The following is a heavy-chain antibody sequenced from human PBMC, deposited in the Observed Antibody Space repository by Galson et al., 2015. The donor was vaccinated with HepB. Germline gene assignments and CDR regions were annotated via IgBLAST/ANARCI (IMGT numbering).Heavy chain of an antibody. V-gene: IGHV1-58*01. CDR3: AARRTVYDAFDI. CDR1: GFTFTSSA. D-gene: IGHD1-14*01. CDR2: IVVGSGNT. Sequence: SVKVSCKASGFTFTSSAVQWVRQARGQRLEWIGWIVVGSGNTNYAQKFQERVTITRDMSTSTAYMELSSLRSEDTAVYYCAARRTVYDAFDIWGQGTMVTVSS. J-gene: IGHJ3*02.